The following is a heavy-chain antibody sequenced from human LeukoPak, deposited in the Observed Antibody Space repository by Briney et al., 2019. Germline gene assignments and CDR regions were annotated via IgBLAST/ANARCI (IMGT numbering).Heavy chain of an antibody. CDR3: GRGLGYDSRALWGGAFDI. V-gene: IGHV3-30-3*01. Sequence: GRSLRLSCAASGFTFSSYAMHWVRQAPGKGLEWVAVISYDGSNKYYADSVKGRFTISRDNSKNTLYLQMNSLRAEDTAVYYCGRGLGYDSRALWGGAFDIWGQGKMVTVSS. CDR1: GFTFSSYA. D-gene: IGHD3-22*01. CDR2: ISYDGSNK. J-gene: IGHJ3*02.